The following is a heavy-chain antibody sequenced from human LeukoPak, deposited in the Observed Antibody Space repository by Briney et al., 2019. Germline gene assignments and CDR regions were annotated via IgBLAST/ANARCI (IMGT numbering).Heavy chain of an antibody. J-gene: IGHJ4*02. D-gene: IGHD1-26*01. CDR1: GFTFSSYS. CDR3: ASPRARGSYYSLDY. V-gene: IGHV3-21*01. CDR2: ISSSSSYI. Sequence: GGSLRLSCAASGFTFSSYSMNWVRQAPGKGLEWVSSISSSSSYIYYADSVKGRFTISRDNAKNSLYLQMNSLRAEDTAVYYCASPRARGSYYSLDYWGQGTLVTVSS.